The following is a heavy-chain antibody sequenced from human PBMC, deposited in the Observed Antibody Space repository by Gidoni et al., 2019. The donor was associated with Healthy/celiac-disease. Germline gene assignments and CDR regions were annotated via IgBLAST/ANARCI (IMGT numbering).Heavy chain of an antibody. CDR2: GST. CDR3: ARDQPVTMITLGDGMDV. J-gene: IGHJ6*02. V-gene: IGHV4-4*07. D-gene: IGHD3-16*01. Sequence: GSTNYNPSLKSRVTMSVDTSKNQFSLKLSSVTAADTAVYYCARDQPVTMITLGDGMDVWGQGTTVTVSS.